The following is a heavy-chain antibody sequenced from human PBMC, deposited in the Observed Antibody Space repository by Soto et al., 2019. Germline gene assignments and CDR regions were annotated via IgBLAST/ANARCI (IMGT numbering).Heavy chain of an antibody. J-gene: IGHJ4*02. CDR1: GYTFTSYG. Sequence: ASVKVSCKASGYTFTSYGISWVRQAPGQGLEWMGWISAYNGNTNYAQKLQGRVTMTTDTSTSTAYMELRSLRSDDTAVYYCARDRLVRFLEWFHADYWGQGTLVTVSS. CDR2: ISAYNGNT. V-gene: IGHV1-18*01. CDR3: ARDRLVRFLEWFHADY. D-gene: IGHD3-3*01.